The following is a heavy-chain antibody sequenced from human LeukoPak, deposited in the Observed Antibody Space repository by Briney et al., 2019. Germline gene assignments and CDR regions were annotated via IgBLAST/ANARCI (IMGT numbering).Heavy chain of an antibody. CDR3: ARQTTLATDF. D-gene: IGHD1-7*01. V-gene: IGHV3-30*12. J-gene: IGHJ4*02. CDR1: GFIFSNYG. Sequence: GGSLRLSCATSGFIFSNYGMHWVRQAPGKGLEWVGLIYYDGTDKYYANSVKGRFTISRDNSKNTLFLQMNSLRVEDTAVYYCARQTTLATDFWGQGTLVTVSS. CDR2: IYYDGTDK.